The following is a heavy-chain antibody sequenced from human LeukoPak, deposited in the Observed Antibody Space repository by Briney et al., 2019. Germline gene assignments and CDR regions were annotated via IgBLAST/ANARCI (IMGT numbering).Heavy chain of an antibody. Sequence: GGSLRLSCAASGFTFSSYWMSWVRQAPGKGLEWVANIKQDGSEKYYVDSVKGRFTISRDNAKNSLYLQMNSLRAEDTAVYYCARAFSYDYVWGSYRSNWFDPWGQGTLVTVS. CDR3: ARAFSYDYVWGSYRSNWFDP. CDR1: GFTFSSYW. D-gene: IGHD3-16*02. J-gene: IGHJ5*02. V-gene: IGHV3-7*01. CDR2: IKQDGSEK.